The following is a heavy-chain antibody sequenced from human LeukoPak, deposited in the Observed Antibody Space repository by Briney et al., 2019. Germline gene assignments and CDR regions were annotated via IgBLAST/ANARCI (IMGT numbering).Heavy chain of an antibody. CDR3: ARGLGLYYDSSGYFGY. CDR2: INYSGST. CDR1: GGSFSGYY. J-gene: IGHJ4*02. Sequence: SETLSLTCAVYGGSFSGYYWSWIRQPPGKGLEWIGEINYSGSTNYNPSLKSRVTISVDTSKNQFSLKLSSVTAADTAVYYCARGLGLYYDSSGYFGYWGQGTLVTVSS. D-gene: IGHD3-22*01. V-gene: IGHV4-34*01.